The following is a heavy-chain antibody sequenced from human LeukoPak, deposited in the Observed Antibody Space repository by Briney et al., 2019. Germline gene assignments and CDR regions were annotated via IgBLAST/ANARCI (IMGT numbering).Heavy chain of an antibody. Sequence: GGSLRLSCAASGFTLSYYTMNWVRRAAGKGLEWVSSISSSSNYIYYADSVKGRFTIPRDNAKKSLYLQMNSLRAEDTAVYYCARFISSSPDYWGQGTLVSVS. D-gene: IGHD6-13*01. CDR1: GFTLSYYT. J-gene: IGHJ4*02. V-gene: IGHV3-21*01. CDR2: ISSSSNYI. CDR3: ARFISSSPDY.